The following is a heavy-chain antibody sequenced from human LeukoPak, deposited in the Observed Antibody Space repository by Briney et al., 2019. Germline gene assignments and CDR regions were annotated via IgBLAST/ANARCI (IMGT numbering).Heavy chain of an antibody. CDR3: ARRPPTVGLDY. Sequence: GGSLRLSCAASGFTFSSSGMHWVRQPPGKGLEWVAFIRYDGRIKYYADSVKGRFTISRDNDQKTLYLEMNRLRPEDTAVYYCARRPPTVGLDYWGQGTLVTVSS. J-gene: IGHJ4*02. V-gene: IGHV3-30*02. CDR1: GFTFSSSG. CDR2: IRYDGRIK. D-gene: IGHD4-17*01.